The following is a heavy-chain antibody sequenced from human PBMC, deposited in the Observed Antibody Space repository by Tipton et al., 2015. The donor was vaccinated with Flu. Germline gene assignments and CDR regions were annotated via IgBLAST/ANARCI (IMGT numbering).Heavy chain of an antibody. CDR3: VKAEYEYVWGYYRPTRHYYGLDV. V-gene: IGHV3-30*19. J-gene: IGHJ6*02. CDR2: ISSDGLNR. CDR1: GFTLTDFG. Sequence: SLRLSCAVSGFTLTDFGIHWVRQAPGKGPQWVAVISSDGLNRYYADSVKGRFTISRDTSANTVYLQMNSLTGEDTAMYYCVKAEYEYVWGYYRPTRHYYGLDVWGRGTTVIVSS. D-gene: IGHD3-16*01.